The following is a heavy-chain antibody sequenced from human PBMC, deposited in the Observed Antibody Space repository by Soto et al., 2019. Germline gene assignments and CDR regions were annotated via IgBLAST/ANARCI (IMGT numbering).Heavy chain of an antibody. Sequence: QVQLQESGPGLVKPSETLSLTCTVSGGSMSSYYWSWIRQPPGKGLEWIGYIYYSGSTNYNPSLKSRVPRSVDTSKKQFSLQLSSVTAADTAVYYCASWGVYCTSSSCFERWFDPWGQGILVTVSS. CDR1: GGSMSSYY. D-gene: IGHD2-2*01. CDR3: ASWGVYCTSSSCFERWFDP. V-gene: IGHV4-59*08. J-gene: IGHJ5*02. CDR2: IYYSGST.